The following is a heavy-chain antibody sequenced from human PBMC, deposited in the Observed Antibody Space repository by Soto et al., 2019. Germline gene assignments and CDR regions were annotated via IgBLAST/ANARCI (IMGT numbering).Heavy chain of an antibody. D-gene: IGHD3-10*01. Sequence: QVQLVESGGGVVQPGRSLRLSCAASGFSISRSAMHWVRQAPGKGLEWVAVIAYDGSNRWYADSAKGRFTISRDNSKNTVYLQMSSLRGEDTAVYYCARDLPGGTDKVNWFAPWGQGTLVTVSS. CDR1: GFSISRSA. CDR3: ARDLPGGTDKVNWFAP. V-gene: IGHV3-30*04. CDR2: IAYDGSNR. J-gene: IGHJ5*02.